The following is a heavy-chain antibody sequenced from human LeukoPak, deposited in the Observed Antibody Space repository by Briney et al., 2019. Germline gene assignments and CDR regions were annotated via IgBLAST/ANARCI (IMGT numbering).Heavy chain of an antibody. Sequence: SETLSLTCTVSGGSISSGDYYWSWIRQPPGKSLEWIGYIYYSGSTYYNPSLKSRVTISVDTSKNQFSLKLSSVTAADTAVYYCARTVGDILTGHFHFDYWGQGTLVTVSS. D-gene: IGHD3-9*01. CDR3: ARTVGDILTGHFHFDY. J-gene: IGHJ4*02. CDR2: IYYSGST. V-gene: IGHV4-30-4*08. CDR1: GGSISSGDYY.